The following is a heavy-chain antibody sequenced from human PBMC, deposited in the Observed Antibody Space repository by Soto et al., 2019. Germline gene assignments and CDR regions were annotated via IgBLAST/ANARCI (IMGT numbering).Heavy chain of an antibody. CDR2: IKSKTDGGTT. V-gene: IGHV3-15*07. CDR3: TTDSYSTIIRVRFDY. J-gene: IGHJ4*01. CDR1: GFTFSNAW. Sequence: PGGSLRLSCAASGFTFSNAWINWVRQAPGKGLEWVGRIKSKTDGGTTDYAEPVKGRFAISRDDSNNMVYLQMNSLKIEDTAVYYCTTDSYSTIIRVRFDYWGHGTLVTVSS. D-gene: IGHD2-8*01.